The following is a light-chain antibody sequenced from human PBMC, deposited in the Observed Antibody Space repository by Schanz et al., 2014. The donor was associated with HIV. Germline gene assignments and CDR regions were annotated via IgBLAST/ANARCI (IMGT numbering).Light chain of an antibody. CDR3: LHYSDWPWT. CDR1: QIISTS. V-gene: IGKV3D-15*01. Sequence: VLTQSPATLSVYPGERVTLSCRTTQIISTSLAWYQQRPGQPPRLLVYGASSRAAGIPDRFSGSGSGTDFTLTISSLQSEDFAVYYCLHYSDWPWTFGQGTKVEIK. CDR2: GAS. J-gene: IGKJ1*01.